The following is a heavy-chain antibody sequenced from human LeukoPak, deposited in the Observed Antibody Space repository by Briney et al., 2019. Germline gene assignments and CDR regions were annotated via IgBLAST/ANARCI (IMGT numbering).Heavy chain of an antibody. CDR1: GFTFSSYA. CDR2: ISGSGGST. J-gene: IGHJ4*02. CDR3: AKRGIRGGSGFDY. Sequence: PGGSLRLSCAASGFTFSSYAMSWVRQAPGKGLEWVSGISGSGGSTYYADSVKGRFTISRDEFKNTLYLQMNSLRAEDTAVYYCAKRGIRGGSGFDYWGQGTLVTVSS. V-gene: IGHV3-23*01. D-gene: IGHD3-10*01.